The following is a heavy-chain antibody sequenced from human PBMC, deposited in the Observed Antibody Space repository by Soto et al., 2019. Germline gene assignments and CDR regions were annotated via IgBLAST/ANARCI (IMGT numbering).Heavy chain of an antibody. D-gene: IGHD2-15*01. V-gene: IGHV3-23*01. CDR3: AKGGQKWGPVIVVVVAATRKDGYFQH. J-gene: IGHJ1*01. Sequence: EVQLLESGGGLVQPGGSLRLSCAASGFTFSSYAMSWVRQAPGKGLEWVSAISGSGGSTYYADSVKGRFTISRDNSKNTLYLQMNSLRAEDTAVYYCAKGGQKWGPVIVVVVAATRKDGYFQHWGQGTLVTVSS. CDR1: GFTFSSYA. CDR2: ISGSGGST.